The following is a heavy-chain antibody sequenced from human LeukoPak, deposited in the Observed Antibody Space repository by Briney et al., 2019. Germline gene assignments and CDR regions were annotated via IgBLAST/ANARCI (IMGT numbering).Heavy chain of an antibody. D-gene: IGHD2-2*01. V-gene: IGHV3-30*04. CDR1: GFTFSSYV. J-gene: IGHJ4*02. Sequence: PGRPLRLSCAASGFTFSSYVMHWVRQAPGKGLEWLAVISSDGRHEYYADSVKGRFTISRDNSKNTLYLQMNSLRPEDTAVYYCARDPVPAAARHFDYWGQGTLVTVSS. CDR3: ARDPVPAAARHFDY. CDR2: ISSDGRHE.